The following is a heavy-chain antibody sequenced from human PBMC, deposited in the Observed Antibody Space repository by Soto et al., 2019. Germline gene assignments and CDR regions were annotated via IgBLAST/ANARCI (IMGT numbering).Heavy chain of an antibody. V-gene: IGHV1-8*01. CDR2: LNPHSGKA. D-gene: IGHD6-6*01. CDR1: GYTFTIHD. Sequence: RASVKVSCKASGYTFTIHDIHWVRQAPGQGLEWMAGLNPHSGKAAYAQRFQGRLTMTGNASTSTAYMELSGLRSEDTAMYYCARVSSIAARRSYDSWGQGTLVTSPQ. CDR3: ARVSSIAARRSYDS. J-gene: IGHJ4*02.